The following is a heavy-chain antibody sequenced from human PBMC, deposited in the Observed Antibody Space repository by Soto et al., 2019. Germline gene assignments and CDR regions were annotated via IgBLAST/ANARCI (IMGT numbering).Heavy chain of an antibody. D-gene: IGHD5-12*01. CDR1: GYTFTSYA. J-gene: IGHJ6*02. Sequence: GASVKVSCKASGYTFTSYAMHWVRQAPGQRLEWMGWINTYNGNTNYSQTFQGRVTMTTDTSTSTVHMEVRSLRSDDTAVYYCAREGVAPYYYYGMDVWGQGTPVTVSS. CDR2: INTYNGNT. V-gene: IGHV1-3*04. CDR3: AREGVAPYYYYGMDV.